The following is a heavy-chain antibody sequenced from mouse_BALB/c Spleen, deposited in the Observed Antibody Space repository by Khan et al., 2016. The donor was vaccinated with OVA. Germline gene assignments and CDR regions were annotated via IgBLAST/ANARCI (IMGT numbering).Heavy chain of an antibody. CDR3: AIYHGYFDV. CDR1: GYSFTGYY. J-gene: IGHJ1*01. V-gene: IGHV1-26*01. CDR2: VNPNNGGT. Sequence: VQLKQSGPDLVKPGASVKISCKASGYSFTGYYIHWVKQSHGKSLEWIGRVNPNNGGTSYTQKFKGKAILTVDKSSNTAYMELRSRTSEDSAVYSCAIYHGYFDVWGAGTTVTVSS.